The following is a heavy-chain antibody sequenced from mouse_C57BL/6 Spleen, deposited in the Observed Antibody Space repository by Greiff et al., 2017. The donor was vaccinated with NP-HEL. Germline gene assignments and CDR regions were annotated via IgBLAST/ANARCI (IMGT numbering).Heavy chain of an antibody. Sequence: EVKLMESGGGLVKPGGSLKLSCAASGFTFSDYGMHWVRQAPEKGLEWVAYISSGSSTIYYADTVKGRFTISRDNAKNTLFLQMTSLRSEDTAMYYCARKYYGSSYSLAMDYWGQGTSVTVSS. CDR2: ISSGSSTI. V-gene: IGHV5-17*01. D-gene: IGHD1-1*01. CDR1: GFTFSDYG. J-gene: IGHJ4*01. CDR3: ARKYYGSSYSLAMDY.